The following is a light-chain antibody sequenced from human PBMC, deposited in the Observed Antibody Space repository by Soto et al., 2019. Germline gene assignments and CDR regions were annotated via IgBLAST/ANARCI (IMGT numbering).Light chain of an antibody. CDR2: ENN. CDR1: SGSIASNY. J-gene: IGLJ2*01. V-gene: IGLV6-57*03. Sequence: NFMLTQPHSVSESPGMTVNISCTRSSGSIASNYVQWYQQRPGSAPTIVIYENNQRPSGVPDRFSGSIDSSSNSASLTISGLKTEDEADYYCQSFDSRNVVFGGGTQLTVL. CDR3: QSFDSRNVV.